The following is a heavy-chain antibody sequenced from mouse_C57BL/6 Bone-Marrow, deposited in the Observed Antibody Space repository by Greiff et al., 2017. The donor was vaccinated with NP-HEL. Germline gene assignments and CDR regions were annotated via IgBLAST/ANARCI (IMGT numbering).Heavy chain of an antibody. CDR2: IHPNSGST. CDR1: GYTFTSYW. Sequence: QVQLQQSGAELVKPGASVKLSCKASGYTFTSYWMHWVKQRPGQGLEWIGMIHPNSGSTNYNEKFKSKATLTVDKSSSTAYMQLSSLTSEDSAVYYCARDGYYEDYAMDYWGQGTSVTVSS. V-gene: IGHV1-64*01. CDR3: ARDGYYEDYAMDY. D-gene: IGHD2-3*01. J-gene: IGHJ4*01.